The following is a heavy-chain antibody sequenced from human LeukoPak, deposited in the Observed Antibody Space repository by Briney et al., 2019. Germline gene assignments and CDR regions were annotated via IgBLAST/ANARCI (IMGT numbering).Heavy chain of an antibody. CDR1: GGSISSSSYY. CDR3: ARRETPPHIQGFSGAFDI. V-gene: IGHV4-39*01. Sequence: PSETLSLTCTVSGGSISSSSYYWGWIRQPPGKGLEWIGSIYYSGSTYYNPSLKSRVTISVDTSKNQFSLKLSSVTAADTAVYYCARRETPPHIQGFSGAFDIWGQGTMVTVSS. CDR2: IYYSGST. J-gene: IGHJ3*02. D-gene: IGHD6-19*01.